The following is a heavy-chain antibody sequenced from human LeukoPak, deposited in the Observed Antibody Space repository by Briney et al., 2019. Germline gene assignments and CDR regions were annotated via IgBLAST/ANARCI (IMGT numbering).Heavy chain of an antibody. CDR2: IYTGGDT. J-gene: IGHJ5*02. CDR1: GASISSHY. Sequence: SETLSLTCTVPGASISSHYWSWMRQSAGKGLEWIGRIYTGGDTNYNPSLGSRVTMSLATSKNQVSLTLKSVTAADTAVYFCARDPGFSGYYNWFDPWGQGILVTVSS. V-gene: IGHV4-4*07. CDR3: ARDPGFSGYYNWFDP. D-gene: IGHD5-12*01.